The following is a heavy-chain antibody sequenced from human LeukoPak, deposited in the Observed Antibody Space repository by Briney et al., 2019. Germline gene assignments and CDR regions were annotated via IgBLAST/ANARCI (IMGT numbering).Heavy chain of an antibody. CDR2: INPNSGGT. CDR3: ARGQAQTGEPGRWYFDR. V-gene: IGHV1-2*02. D-gene: IGHD7-27*01. Sequence: ASVKVSCEASGYTFTGYYMHWVRQAPGQGLEWMGWINPNSGGTKYAQKFQGRVTMTRDTSISTADMELTRLRSDDTAVYYCARGQAQTGEPGRWYFDRGGRGTLVTVSS. CDR1: GYTFTGYY. J-gene: IGHJ2*01.